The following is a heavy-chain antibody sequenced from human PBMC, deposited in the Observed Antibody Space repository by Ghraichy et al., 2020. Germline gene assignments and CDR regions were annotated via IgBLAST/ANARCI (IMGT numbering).Heavy chain of an antibody. D-gene: IGHD3-3*01. CDR2: IKRDSSEI. Sequence: GGSLRLSCVASGFPFSTFWMSWVRQAPGKGLEWVANIKRDSSEIYFLDSLKGRFAISRDNAKNTLYLQMNSLRAEDTAVYYCARFPEWIFGYYFYMDVWGTGTTVTVSS. J-gene: IGHJ6*03. V-gene: IGHV3-7*03. CDR3: ARFPEWIFGYYFYMDV. CDR1: GFPFSTFW.